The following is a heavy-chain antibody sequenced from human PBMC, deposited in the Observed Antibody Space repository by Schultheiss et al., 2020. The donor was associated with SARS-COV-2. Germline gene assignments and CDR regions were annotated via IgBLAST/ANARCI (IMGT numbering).Heavy chain of an antibody. J-gene: IGHJ6*02. D-gene: IGHD5-24*01. V-gene: IGHV4-38-2*02. CDR3: AGGTRGDGYHLNYYYYGMDV. CDR2: IYHSGST. CDR1: GYSISSGYY. Sequence: SETLSLTCTVSGYSISSGYYWGWIRQPPGKGLEWIGSIYHSGSTYYNPSLKSRVTISVDTSKNQFSLKLSSVTAADTAVYYCAGGTRGDGYHLNYYYYGMDVWGQGTTVTVAS.